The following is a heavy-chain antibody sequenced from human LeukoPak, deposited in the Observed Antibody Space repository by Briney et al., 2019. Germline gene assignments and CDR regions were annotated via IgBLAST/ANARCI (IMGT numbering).Heavy chain of an antibody. V-gene: IGHV1-2*04. Sequence: ASVKVSCKASGYTFTGYYMHWVRQAPGQGLQGMGWINPNSGCTNYALKFQGWVTMTRDQSISTTYMDLTRLRYDGTAVYYCARAGLGYSGYEFDYWGQGTLVTVSS. CDR2: INPNSGCT. CDR3: ARAGLGYSGYEFDY. D-gene: IGHD5-12*01. J-gene: IGHJ4*02. CDR1: GYTFTGYY.